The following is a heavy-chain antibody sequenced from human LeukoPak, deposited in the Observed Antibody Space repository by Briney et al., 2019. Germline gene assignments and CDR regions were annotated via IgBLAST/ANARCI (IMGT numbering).Heavy chain of an antibody. CDR1: GFTFSSYS. J-gene: IGHJ3*01. CDR3: VRGWGSNVYASAFDV. CDR2: IWHDGGHK. D-gene: IGHD3-16*01. Sequence: GGSLRLSCAASGFTFSSYSMNWVRQAPGKGLEWVTVIWHDGGHKDYADSVKGRFTISRDNSKNTLYLQMNDLRAEDTALYYCVRGWGSNVYASAFDVWGQGTMVTVSS. V-gene: IGHV3-33*08.